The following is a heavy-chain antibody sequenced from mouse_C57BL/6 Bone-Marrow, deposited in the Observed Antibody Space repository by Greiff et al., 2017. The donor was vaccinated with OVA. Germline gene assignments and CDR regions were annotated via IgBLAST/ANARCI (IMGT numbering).Heavy chain of an antibody. J-gene: IGHJ4*01. CDR1: GFSLTSYA. CDR3: ARNHYYGSSYVYYAMDY. CDR2: IWTGGGT. V-gene: IGHV2-9-1*01. D-gene: IGHD1-1*01. Sequence: VQLQQSGPGLVAPSQSLSITCTVSGFSLTSYAISWVRQPPGKGLEWLGVIWTGGGTNYNSALKSRLSISKDNSKSQVFLKMNSLQTDDTARYYCARNHYYGSSYVYYAMDYWGQGTSVTVSS.